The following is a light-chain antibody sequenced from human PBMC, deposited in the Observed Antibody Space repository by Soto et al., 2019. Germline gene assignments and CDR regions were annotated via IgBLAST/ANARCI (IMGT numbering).Light chain of an antibody. V-gene: IGLV2-14*03. CDR3: SSYTTSTSFVV. CDR1: SSDVGDYNY. CDR2: DVS. Sequence: QSALTQPASVSGSPGQSITISCTGTSSDVGDYNYVSWYQQHPGKAPKLMIYDVSNRPSGVSNRFSGSKSGNTASLTISGLQAEDEADYYCSSYTTSTSFVVFGGGNKLTVL. J-gene: IGLJ2*01.